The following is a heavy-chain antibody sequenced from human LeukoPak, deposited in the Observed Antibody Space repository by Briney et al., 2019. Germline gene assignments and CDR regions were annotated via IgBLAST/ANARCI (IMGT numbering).Heavy chain of an antibody. D-gene: IGHD5-12*01. J-gene: IGHJ3*02. Sequence: KPAETLTLTCTASGGSISSYYWSWIRQPPGKGLEWIGYIYYSGGTNYNPSLKSRVTISVDTPKNQFSLQLSSVTAADTAVYYGARLLLLRRDPLRDAFDIWGQGTMGTVSS. CDR1: GGSISSYY. CDR3: ARLLLLRRDPLRDAFDI. CDR2: IYYSGGT. V-gene: IGHV4-59*08.